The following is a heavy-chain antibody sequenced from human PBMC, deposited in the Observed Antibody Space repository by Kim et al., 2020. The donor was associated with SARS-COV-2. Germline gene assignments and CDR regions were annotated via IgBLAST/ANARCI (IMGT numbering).Heavy chain of an antibody. Sequence: CQGRVTMTEDTSTDTAYMELSSLRSEDTAVYYCATDITMVRGELLAPFDYWGQGTLVTVSS. V-gene: IGHV1-24*01. CDR3: ATDITMVRGELLAPFDY. D-gene: IGHD3-10*01. J-gene: IGHJ4*02.